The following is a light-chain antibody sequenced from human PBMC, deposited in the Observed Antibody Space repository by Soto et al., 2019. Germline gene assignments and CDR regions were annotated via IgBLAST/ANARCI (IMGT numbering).Light chain of an antibody. J-gene: IGLJ2*01. CDR2: DVI. CDR3: SSYTTSSTVV. CDR1: SSDAGGYNH. Sequence: QSALTQPASVSGSPGQSIAIACTGTSSDAGGYNHVSWYQQYPGKAPKLIVYDVINRPSGVSNLFSGSKSGNTASLTISGRQAEYEADYYCSSYTTSSTVVFGGGTQLTVL. V-gene: IGLV2-14*03.